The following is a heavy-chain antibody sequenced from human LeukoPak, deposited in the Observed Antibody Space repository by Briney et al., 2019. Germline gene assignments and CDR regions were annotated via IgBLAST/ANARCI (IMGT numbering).Heavy chain of an antibody. CDR3: WRRGSGSYSHFDY. D-gene: IGHD3-10*01. J-gene: IGHJ4*02. CDR1: GFTFSSYW. V-gene: IGHV3-30-3*01. CDR2: ISYDGSNK. Sequence: GGSLRLSCAASGFTFSSYWMSWVRQAPGKGLEWVAVISYDGSNKYYADSVKGRFTISRDNSKNTLYLQMNSLRAEDTVVYYCWRRGSGSYSHFDYWGQGTLVTVSS.